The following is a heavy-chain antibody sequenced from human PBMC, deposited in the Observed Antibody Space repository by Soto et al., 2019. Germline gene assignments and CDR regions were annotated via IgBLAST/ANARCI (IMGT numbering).Heavy chain of an antibody. CDR2: IWYDGSNK. CDR3: ATQYYDFWSETYYYMDV. V-gene: IGHV3-33*01. CDR1: GFTFSSYG. D-gene: IGHD3-3*01. Sequence: GGSLRLSCAASGFTFSSYGMHWVRQAPGKGLEWVAVIWYDGSNKYYADSVKGRFTISRDNSKNTLYLQMNSLRAEDTAVYYCATQYYDFWSETYYYMDVWGKGTTVTVSS. J-gene: IGHJ6*03.